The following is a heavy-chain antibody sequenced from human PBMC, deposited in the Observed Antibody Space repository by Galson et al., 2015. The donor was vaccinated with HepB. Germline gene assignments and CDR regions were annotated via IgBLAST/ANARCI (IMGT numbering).Heavy chain of an antibody. CDR3: AKAPGTIFGVVIIPLFDY. CDR1: GFTFSSYA. V-gene: IGHV3-9*01. CDR2: ISWNSGSI. J-gene: IGHJ4*02. D-gene: IGHD3-3*01. Sequence: SLRLSCAASGFTFSSYAMHWVRQAPGKGLEWVSGISWNSGSIGYADSVKGRFTISRDNAKNSLYLQMNSLRAEDTALYYCAKAPGTIFGVVIIPLFDYWGQGTLVTVSS.